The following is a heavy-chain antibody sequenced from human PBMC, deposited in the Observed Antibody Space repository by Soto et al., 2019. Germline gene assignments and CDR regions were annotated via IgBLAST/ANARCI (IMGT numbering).Heavy chain of an antibody. J-gene: IGHJ3*02. CDR1: GFTFSSYA. CDR3: VKVGPTVVTLAWGSAFDI. Sequence: GGSLRLSCSASGFTFSSYAMHWVRQAPGKGLEYVSAISSNGGSTYYADSVKGRFTISRDNSKNTLYLQMSSLRAEDTAVYYCVKVGPTVVTLAWGSAFDIWGQGTMVTVSS. D-gene: IGHD4-17*01. V-gene: IGHV3-64D*08. CDR2: ISSNGGST.